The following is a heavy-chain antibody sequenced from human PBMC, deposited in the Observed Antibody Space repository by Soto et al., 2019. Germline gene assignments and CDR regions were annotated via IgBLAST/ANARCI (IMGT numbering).Heavy chain of an antibody. CDR3: ARDLGKYDRHYFDN. V-gene: IGHV3-74*01. J-gene: IGHJ4*02. CDR1: RFSLSTYW. D-gene: IGHD3-9*01. CDR2: INSDGGII. Sequence: VQLVESGGGLVQPGGSLRLSCEASRFSLSTYWMYWVRQAPGKGLMWVSRINSDGGIINYADSVKGRFTISRDNAKNTLYREMNSLRTDDTAVYYCARDLGKYDRHYFDNWVQGSLVTVSS.